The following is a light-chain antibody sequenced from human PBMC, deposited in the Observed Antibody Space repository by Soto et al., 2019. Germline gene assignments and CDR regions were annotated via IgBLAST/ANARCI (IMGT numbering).Light chain of an antibody. V-gene: IGKV3-11*01. CDR1: QSIGLA. CDR3: QQRTDRPPWT. CDR2: DAS. Sequence: EIVLTQSPATLSLSPGERATLSCRASQSIGLAIAWYQHKPGQAPRLLIFDASQRATGIPARFRGSGSGTDFTLSFIILEPEVFAVYYCQQRTDRPPWTFGQGTKVESK. J-gene: IGKJ1*01.